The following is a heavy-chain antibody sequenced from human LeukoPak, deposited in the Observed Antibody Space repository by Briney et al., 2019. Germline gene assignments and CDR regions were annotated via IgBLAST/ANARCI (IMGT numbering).Heavy chain of an antibody. J-gene: IGHJ4*02. CDR1: GYTFTSYY. CDR3: ARDGGDYVWGSYRRSDPFDY. V-gene: IGHV1-46*01. CDR2: INPSGGST. Sequence: GASVKVSCKASGYTFTSYYMHWVRQAPGQGLEWMGIINPSGGSTSYAQKFQGRVTMTRDTSTSTVYMELSSLRSEDTAVYYCARDGGDYVWGSYRRSDPFDYWGQGTLVTVSS. D-gene: IGHD3-16*02.